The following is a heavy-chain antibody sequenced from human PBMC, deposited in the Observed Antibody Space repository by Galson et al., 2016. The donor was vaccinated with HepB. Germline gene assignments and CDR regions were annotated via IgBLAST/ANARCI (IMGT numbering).Heavy chain of an antibody. CDR3: APLGYCTAGTCYRVQ. V-gene: IGHV4-4*02. CDR2: IYQSGTT. D-gene: IGHD2-8*02. Sequence: ETLSLTCAVSGGPVHSYNWRGWLRQTPGKGLEWIGEIYQSGTTNYNPSLKSRVTISLDKSRNEFSLKLPSVTAADTAVYYCAPLGYCTAGTCYRVQWGQGHLVTVSS. J-gene: IGHJ4*02. CDR1: GGPVHSYNW.